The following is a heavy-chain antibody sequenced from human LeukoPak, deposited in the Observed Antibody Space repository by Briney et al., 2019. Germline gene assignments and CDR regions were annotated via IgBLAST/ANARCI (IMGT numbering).Heavy chain of an antibody. J-gene: IGHJ6*03. CDR2: ISGSGGST. CDR1: GFTFSSYA. Sequence: PGGSLRLSCAASGFTFSSYAMNWVRQPPGTGLEWVSTISGSGGSTYYADSVKGRFTISRDNSKNTLYLHMNILRAEDTAVYYCAKDPLVVAVAIRFYHYYMDVWGKGTTVTVSS. CDR3: AKDPLVVAVAIRFYHYYMDV. V-gene: IGHV3-23*01. D-gene: IGHD2-2*02.